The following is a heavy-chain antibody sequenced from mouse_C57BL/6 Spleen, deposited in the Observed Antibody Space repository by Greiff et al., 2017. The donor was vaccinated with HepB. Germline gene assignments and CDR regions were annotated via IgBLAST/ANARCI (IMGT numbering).Heavy chain of an antibody. D-gene: IGHD2-4*01. CDR1: GYTFTSYW. CDR3: ARRGGTYDYDGVWFAY. J-gene: IGHJ3*01. CDR2: IHPNSGST. Sequence: QVQLQQPGAELVKPGASVKLSCKASGYTFTSYWMHWVKQRPGQGLEWIGMIHPNSGSTNYNEKFKSKATLTVDKSSSTAYMQLSSLTSEDSAVYYCARRGGTYDYDGVWFAYWGQGTLVTVSA. V-gene: IGHV1-64*01.